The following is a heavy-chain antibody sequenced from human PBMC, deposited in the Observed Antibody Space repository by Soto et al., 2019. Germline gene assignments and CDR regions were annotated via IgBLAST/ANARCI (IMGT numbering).Heavy chain of an antibody. CDR2: INSDVSRT. J-gene: IGHJ4*02. D-gene: IGHD3-3*01. Sequence: GGSLRLSCAASGFPFSSSWMHWVRQAPGKGLVWVSHINSDVSRTTYADSVKGRFTISGDTAKNTLYLQMNSLRAEDTAVYYCVRGGNDFWDWGQGTLVTVSS. CDR1: GFPFSSSW. CDR3: VRGGNDFWD. V-gene: IGHV3-74*01.